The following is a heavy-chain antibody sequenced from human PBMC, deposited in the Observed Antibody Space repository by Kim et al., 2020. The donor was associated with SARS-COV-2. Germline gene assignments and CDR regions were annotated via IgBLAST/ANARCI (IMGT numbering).Heavy chain of an antibody. Sequence: TKKEKKVQGRVIMTTETSTDTAYMELWSLRADDTAMYYCARGAYGDVSFDYWGQGTLVTVSS. D-gene: IGHD4-17*01. CDR3: ARGAYGDVSFDY. J-gene: IGHJ4*02. CDR2: T. V-gene: IGHV1-18*01.